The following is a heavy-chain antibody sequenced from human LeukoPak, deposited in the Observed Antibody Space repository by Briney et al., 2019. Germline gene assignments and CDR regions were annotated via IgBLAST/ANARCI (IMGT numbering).Heavy chain of an antibody. V-gene: IGHV3-48*01. CDR3: AKSGLNRFDY. CDR2: ISSSSSTI. Sequence: QPGGSLRLSCAASGFTFSSYSMNWVRQAPGKGLEWVSYISSSSSTIYYADSVKGRFTIYRDNSKNTLYLQMNSLRAEDTAVYYCAKSGLNRFDYWGQGTLVTVSS. CDR1: GFTFSSYS. D-gene: IGHD2-15*01. J-gene: IGHJ4*02.